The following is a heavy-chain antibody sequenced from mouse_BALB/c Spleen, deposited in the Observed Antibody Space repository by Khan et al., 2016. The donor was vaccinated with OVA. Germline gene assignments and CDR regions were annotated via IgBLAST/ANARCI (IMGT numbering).Heavy chain of an antibody. D-gene: IGHD1-1*01. V-gene: IGHV1S132*01. Sequence: QVQLKQSGAELVKPGASVKLSCKTSGYTFTSYWIQWVKQRPGQGLGWIGEIFPGTGTTYYNEQFKGKATLTIDTSSSTASMQLSSLTSAYSAVYVCARSGTTVVASYWYFDVWGAGTTVTVSS. CDR3: ARSGTTVVASYWYFDV. CDR2: IFPGTGTT. J-gene: IGHJ1*01. CDR1: GYTFTSYW.